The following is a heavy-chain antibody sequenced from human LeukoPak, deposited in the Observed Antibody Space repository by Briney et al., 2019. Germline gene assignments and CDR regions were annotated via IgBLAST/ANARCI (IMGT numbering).Heavy chain of an antibody. D-gene: IGHD3-10*01. CDR2: IYYSGST. Sequence: SEPQSLTCTVSGGSISSHYGNWLRQPPGKGLEWSGYIYYSGSTDYNPSLKSQVTMSVDKSKNKFSLKLTTVTAADTAMYYCGREQNYYGSVAAFDYWGQGTLVTVSS. CDR3: GREQNYYGSVAAFDY. CDR1: GGSISSHY. V-gene: IGHV4-59*11. J-gene: IGHJ4*02.